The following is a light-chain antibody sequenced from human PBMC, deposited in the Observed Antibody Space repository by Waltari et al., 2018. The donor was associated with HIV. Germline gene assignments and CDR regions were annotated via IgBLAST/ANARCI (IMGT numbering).Light chain of an antibody. Sequence: QSVLTQPPSVSGAPGQRVTISCTGSSSNIGAGYGVHWYHQLPGTAPKLLIYGNTNRPSGIPDRFSGSKSDTSASLAITGLQAEDEADYYCQSYDSSLSVVVFGGGTKLTVL. J-gene: IGLJ2*01. CDR1: SSNIGAGYG. CDR3: QSYDSSLSVVV. CDR2: GNT. V-gene: IGLV1-40*01.